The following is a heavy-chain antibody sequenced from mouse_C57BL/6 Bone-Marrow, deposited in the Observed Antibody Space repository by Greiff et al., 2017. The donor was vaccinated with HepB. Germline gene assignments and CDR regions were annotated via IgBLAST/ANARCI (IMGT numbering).Heavy chain of an antibody. V-gene: IGHV2-2*01. CDR2: IWSGGST. CDR1: GFSFTSYG. CDR3: ARNGATTVVAYYAMDY. D-gene: IGHD1-1*01. J-gene: IGHJ4*01. Sequence: QVQLQQSGPGLVQPSQSLSITCTVSGFSFTSYGVHWVRQSPGKGLEWLGVIWSGGSTDYNAAFISRLSISKDNSKSQVFFKMNSLQADDTAIYYCARNGATTVVAYYAMDYWGQGTSVTVSS.